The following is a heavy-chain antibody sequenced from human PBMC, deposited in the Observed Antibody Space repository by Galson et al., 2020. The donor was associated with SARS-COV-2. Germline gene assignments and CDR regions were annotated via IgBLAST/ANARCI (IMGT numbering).Heavy chain of an antibody. CDR1: GFTFSSYS. D-gene: IGHD6-19*01. Sequence: GESLKISCAASGFTFSSYSMNWVRQAPGKGLEWVSSISSSSSYMFYADSVKGRFTISRDDAKNSLYLQMNSLRAEDTAVYYCARGGIMAGTAEDYWGQGTLVTVSS. CDR2: ISSSSSYM. J-gene: IGHJ4*02. CDR3: ARGGIMAGTAEDY. V-gene: IGHV3-21*01.